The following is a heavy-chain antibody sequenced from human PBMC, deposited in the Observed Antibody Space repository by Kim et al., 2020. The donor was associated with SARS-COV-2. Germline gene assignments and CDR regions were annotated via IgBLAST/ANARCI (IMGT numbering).Heavy chain of an antibody. Sequence: GGSLRLSCAASGLTVSNNYMSWVRQAPGKGLEWVSLIYSSGGTNYADSVRGRFTISRDSSKNTLYLQMNSLRAEDTAVYYCARDPRYTSFGFWGQGTLVTVSS. CDR1: GLTVSNNY. CDR3: ARDPRYTSFGF. J-gene: IGHJ4*02. CDR2: IYSSGGT. V-gene: IGHV3-53*01. D-gene: IGHD5-12*01.